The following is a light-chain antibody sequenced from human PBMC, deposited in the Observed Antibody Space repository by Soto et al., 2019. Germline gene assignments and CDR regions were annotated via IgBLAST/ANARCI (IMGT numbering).Light chain of an antibody. CDR3: QQYGSSPTST. Sequence: EIVLTQSPGTLSLSPGERATLSCRASQSVSSSYLAWYQQKPGQAPRLLIYGASSRATGIPDRFSGSGSGTDFTLTISRLKPEDFAVYYCQQYGSSPTSTFGQGTKLEIK. V-gene: IGKV3-20*01. CDR1: QSVSSSY. CDR2: GAS. J-gene: IGKJ2*01.